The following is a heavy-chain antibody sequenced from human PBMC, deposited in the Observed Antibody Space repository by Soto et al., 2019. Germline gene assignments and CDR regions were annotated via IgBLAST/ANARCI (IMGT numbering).Heavy chain of an antibody. D-gene: IGHD2-2*01. Sequence: ASVKVSCKASGYTFTGYYMHWVRQAPGQGLEWMGWINPNSGGTNYAQKFQGWVTMTRDTSISTAYMELSRLRSDDTAVYYCARGYREYQLLWGLGYWGQGTLVTVSS. CDR3: ARGYREYQLLWGLGY. CDR1: GYTFTGYY. CDR2: INPNSGGT. J-gene: IGHJ4*02. V-gene: IGHV1-2*04.